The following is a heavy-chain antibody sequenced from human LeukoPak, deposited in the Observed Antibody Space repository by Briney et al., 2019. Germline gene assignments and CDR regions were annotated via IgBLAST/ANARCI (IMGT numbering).Heavy chain of an antibody. V-gene: IGHV3-48*01. Sequence: GGSLRLSCAASGFTFSSYSMNWVRQAPGKGLERVSYITSSSGTIYYADSVKGRFTISRDNAKKSLYLQMNSLRAEDTAVYYCARDHLWAFDYWGQGTLVTVSS. CDR1: GFTFSSYS. D-gene: IGHD2-21*01. CDR2: ITSSSGTI. J-gene: IGHJ4*02. CDR3: ARDHLWAFDY.